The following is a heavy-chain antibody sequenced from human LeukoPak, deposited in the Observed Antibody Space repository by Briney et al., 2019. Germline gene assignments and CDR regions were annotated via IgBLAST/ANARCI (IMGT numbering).Heavy chain of an antibody. V-gene: IGHV1-69*04. J-gene: IGHJ6*02. Sequence: GASVKVSCKASGGTFSSYAISWVRQAPGQGLEWMGRIIPILGIANYAQKFQGRVTITADKSTSTAYMELSSLRSEDTAVYYCARAPTPLNTWFGEFARPNYYYYGMDVWGQGTTVTVSS. CDR3: ARAPTPLNTWFGEFARPNYYYYGMDV. D-gene: IGHD3-10*01. CDR2: IIPILGIA. CDR1: GGTFSSYA.